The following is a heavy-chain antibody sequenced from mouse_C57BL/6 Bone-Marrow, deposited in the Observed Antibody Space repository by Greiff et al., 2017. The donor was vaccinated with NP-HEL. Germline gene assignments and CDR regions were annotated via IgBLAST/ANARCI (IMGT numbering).Heavy chain of an antibody. CDR2: IDPSDSET. D-gene: IGHD4-1*01. CDR3: ARALGPYYFDY. CDR1: GYTFTSYW. J-gene: IGHJ2*01. Sequence: LQQPGAELVRPGSSVKLSCKASGYTFTSYWMHWVKQRPIQGLEWIGNIDPSDSETHYNQKFKDKATLTVDKSSSTAYMQLSSLTSEDSAVYYCARALGPYYFDYWGQGTTLTVSS. V-gene: IGHV1-52*01.